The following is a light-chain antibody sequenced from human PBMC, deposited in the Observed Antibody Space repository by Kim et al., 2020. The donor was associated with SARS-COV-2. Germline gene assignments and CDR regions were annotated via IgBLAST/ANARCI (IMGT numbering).Light chain of an antibody. V-gene: IGKV1-27*01. CDR1: QGISNC. J-gene: IGKJ1*01. CDR2: SAV. CDR3: QRDDSAPWR. Sequence: DIQMTQSPSSLSAFVGDMLTITCRASQGISNCLAWYQQKPGTAPKLLIYSAVELVPGVPLRFTGTGHGTDFTLTISDLQPEDVATYYCQRDDSAPWRFGQGTKVDIK.